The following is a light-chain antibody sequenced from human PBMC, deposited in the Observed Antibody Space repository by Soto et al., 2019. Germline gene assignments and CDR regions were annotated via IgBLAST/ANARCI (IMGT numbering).Light chain of an antibody. CDR1: QSVSSGY. CDR2: VAS. J-gene: IGKJ1*01. Sequence: EIVLTQSPGTLSFSPGERATLSCRASQSVSSGYLAWYQQKHGQAPRLLIFVASSRATGIPDRFSGSGSGTDFTLIISRLEPEDFAVYYCHHYGSSSRTFGQGTKVELK. CDR3: HHYGSSSRT. V-gene: IGKV3-20*01.